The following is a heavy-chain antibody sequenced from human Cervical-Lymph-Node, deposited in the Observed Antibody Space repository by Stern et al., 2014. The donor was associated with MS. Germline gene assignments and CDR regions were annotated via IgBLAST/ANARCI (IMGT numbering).Heavy chain of an antibody. J-gene: IGHJ4*02. CDR2: ISSTGNTM. Sequence: EVQLVESGGGLIQPGGSLRLSCAASGFTFSSHSMNWVRQAPGRGLEWVSYISSTGNTMYYADSVQGRFTISRDNAKNSLYLQMNSLRAEDTAVYYCARVDGGYRHGYWGQGTLVTVSS. D-gene: IGHD5-18*01. CDR3: ARVDGGYRHGY. V-gene: IGHV3-48*01. CDR1: GFTFSSHS.